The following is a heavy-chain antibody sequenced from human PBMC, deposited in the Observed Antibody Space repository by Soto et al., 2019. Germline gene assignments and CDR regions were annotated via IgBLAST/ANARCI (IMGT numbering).Heavy chain of an antibody. Sequence: QLQLQEPGSGLVKPSQTLSLTCAVSGGSISSGGYSWSWIRQPPGKGLEWIGYIYHSGSTYYNPSLKSRVTISVDGSKNQFSLKLSSVTAADTAVYYCARGQVVAAQHWGQGTLVTVSS. CDR3: ARGQVVAAQH. CDR2: IYHSGST. V-gene: IGHV4-30-2*01. D-gene: IGHD2-15*01. J-gene: IGHJ4*02. CDR1: GGSISSGGYS.